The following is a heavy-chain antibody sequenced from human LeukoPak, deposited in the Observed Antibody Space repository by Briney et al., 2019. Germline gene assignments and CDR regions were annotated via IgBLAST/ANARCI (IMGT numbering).Heavy chain of an antibody. D-gene: IGHD2-2*01. Sequence: GGSLRLSCAASGFTFSSYSMNWVRQAPGKGLEWVSSISSSSSYIYYADSVKGRFTISRDNAKNSLYLQMNSLRAEDTAVYYCARGRGLLSAFDYWGQGTLVTVSS. CDR3: ARGRGLLSAFDY. J-gene: IGHJ4*02. V-gene: IGHV3-21*04. CDR2: ISSSSSYI. CDR1: GFTFSSYS.